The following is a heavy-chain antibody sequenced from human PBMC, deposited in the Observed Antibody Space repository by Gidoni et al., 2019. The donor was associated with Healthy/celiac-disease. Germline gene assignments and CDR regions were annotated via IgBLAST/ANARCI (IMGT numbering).Heavy chain of an antibody. CDR3: ARGLYSSSWFDY. Sequence: QVQLQQWGAGLLKPSETLSLTCAVYGGSFSGYYWSWIRQPPGKGLEWIGELNHSGSTNYNPSLKSRVTISVDTSKNQFSLKLSSVTAADTAVYYCARGLYSSSWFDYWGQGTLVTVSS. CDR2: LNHSGST. D-gene: IGHD6-13*01. V-gene: IGHV4-34*01. J-gene: IGHJ4*02. CDR1: GGSFSGYY.